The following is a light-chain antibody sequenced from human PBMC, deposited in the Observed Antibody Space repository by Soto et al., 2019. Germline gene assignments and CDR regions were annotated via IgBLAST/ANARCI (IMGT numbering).Light chain of an antibody. CDR1: QSISSN. Sequence: EIVMTQSPATLSVSPGERATLSCRASQSISSNLAWYQQKPGQAPRLLIYGASTRPSGVPARFSGSGSGTDFTLTISSLQPEDFATYYCQQSYSSPPWTFGQGTKVDIK. CDR2: GAS. V-gene: IGKV3-15*01. J-gene: IGKJ1*01. CDR3: QQSYSSPPWT.